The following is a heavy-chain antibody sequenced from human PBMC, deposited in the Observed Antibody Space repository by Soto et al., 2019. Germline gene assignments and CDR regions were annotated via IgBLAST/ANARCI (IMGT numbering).Heavy chain of an antibody. CDR2: ISYTGNT. J-gene: IGHJ4*02. Sequence: QVQLQESSPGLVKPSETLSLTCSVSGTPVSSGNNFWSWIRQPPGKRLEWIGYISYTGNTNYNPSLKSRVTISSDTSKNQFSLRLSSVTAADTALYYCAREKSPLVDYWGRGTLVTVSS. CDR1: GTPVSSGNNF. CDR3: AREKSPLVDY. V-gene: IGHV4-61*01.